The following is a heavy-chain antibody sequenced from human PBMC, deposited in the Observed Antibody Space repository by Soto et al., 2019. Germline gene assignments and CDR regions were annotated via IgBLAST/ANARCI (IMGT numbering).Heavy chain of an antibody. J-gene: IGHJ4*02. CDR1: GDSFSSYY. Sequence: SETLSLTCTVSGDSFSSYYWTWIRQPPGKRLEWVAYIFHTGNTNYNPSLKSRVTISVDTSKNQFSLKLRSVTPADTAVYYCAALDGALDYWGPGTLVTVSS. V-gene: IGHV4-59*01. D-gene: IGHD3-10*01. CDR2: IFHTGNT. CDR3: AALDGALDY.